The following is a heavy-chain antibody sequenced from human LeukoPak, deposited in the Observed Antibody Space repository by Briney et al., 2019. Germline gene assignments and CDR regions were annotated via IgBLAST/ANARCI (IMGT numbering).Heavy chain of an antibody. CDR2: ISAYNGNT. V-gene: IGHV1-18*01. Sequence: ASVKVSCKASGYTFTSYGISWVRQAPGQGLEWMGWISAYNGNTNYAQKFQDRVTMTTDTSTTTVYMELRSLRSDDTAVYYCARDLQWALGYWGQGNLVTVSS. D-gene: IGHD6-19*01. J-gene: IGHJ4*02. CDR1: GYTFTSYG. CDR3: ARDLQWALGY.